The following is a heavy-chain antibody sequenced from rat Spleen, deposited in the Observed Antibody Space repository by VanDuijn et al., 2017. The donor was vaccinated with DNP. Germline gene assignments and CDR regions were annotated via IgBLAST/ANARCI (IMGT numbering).Heavy chain of an antibody. CDR3: ARWNSGHFDY. Sequence: EVQLVESGGDLVQPGRSLKLFCAASGFTFSDYYMALIRQAPTMGLEWVAYIRYDGGSTKYGDSVKGRFTISRDNAKNTLYLQMSSLRSEDMATYYCARWNSGHFDYWGQGVMVPVSS. J-gene: IGHJ2*01. D-gene: IGHD4-3*01. V-gene: IGHV5-22*01. CDR1: GFTFSDYY. CDR2: IRYDGGST.